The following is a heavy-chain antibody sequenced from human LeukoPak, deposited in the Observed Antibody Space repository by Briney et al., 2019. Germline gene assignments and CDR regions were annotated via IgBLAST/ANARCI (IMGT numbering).Heavy chain of an antibody. CDR2: IYYSGST. V-gene: IGHV4-30-4*01. CDR3: ARVYCSSTSCYDY. J-gene: IGHJ4*02. CDR1: GGSISSGDYY. Sequence: PSETLSLTCTVSGGSISSGDYYWSWIRQPPGKGLEWIGYIYYSGSTYYNPSLKSRVTISVDKSKNQFSLKLSSVTAADTAVYYCARVYCSSTSCYDYWGQGTLVTVSS. D-gene: IGHD2-2*01.